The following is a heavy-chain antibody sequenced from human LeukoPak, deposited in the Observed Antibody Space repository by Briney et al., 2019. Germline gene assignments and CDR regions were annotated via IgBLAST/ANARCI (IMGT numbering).Heavy chain of an antibody. V-gene: IGHV3-49*04. D-gene: IGHD2-15*01. Sequence: GGSLRLSCTASGFTFGDYAMSWVRQAPGKGLEWVGFIRSKAYGGTTEYAASVKGRFTISRDDSKSIAYLQMNSLKTEDTAVYYCTTLKELRYYYYHYMDVWGKGTTVTVSS. CDR1: GFTFGDYA. CDR2: IRSKAYGGTT. J-gene: IGHJ6*03. CDR3: TTLKELRYYYYHYMDV.